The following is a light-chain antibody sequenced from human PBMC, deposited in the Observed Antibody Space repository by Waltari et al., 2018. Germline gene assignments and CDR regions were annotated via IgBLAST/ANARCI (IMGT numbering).Light chain of an antibody. CDR2: DVT. CDR3: ASYAGTSLLGDVI. CDR1: NSDIGGYDY. V-gene: IGLV2-14*03. J-gene: IGLJ2*01. Sequence: QSALTQPASVPGSPGQSITISCTGTNSDIGGYDYVSWYHQHPGKAPKLIIYDVTNRPAGVSRRFSGSKSGNTASLTISGLQAEDDGDYYCASYAGTSLLGDVIFGGGTKLTVI.